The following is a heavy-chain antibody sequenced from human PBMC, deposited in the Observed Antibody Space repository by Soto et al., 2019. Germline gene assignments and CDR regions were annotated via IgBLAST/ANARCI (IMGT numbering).Heavy chain of an antibody. CDR1: GFTFDDYA. D-gene: IGHD2-15*01. J-gene: IGHJ4*02. CDR3: AKDYCSGGSCYYFDY. Sequence: GESLKISCAASGFTFDDYAMHWVRQAPGKGLEWVSLISWDGGSTYYADSVKGRFTISRDNSKNSLYLQMNSLRAEDTALYYCAKDYCSGGSCYYFDYWGQGTLVTVSS. V-gene: IGHV3-43D*03. CDR2: ISWDGGST.